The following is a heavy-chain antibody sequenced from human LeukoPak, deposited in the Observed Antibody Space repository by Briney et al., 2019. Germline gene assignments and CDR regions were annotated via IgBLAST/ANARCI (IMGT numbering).Heavy chain of an antibody. V-gene: IGHV4-39*07. Sequence: PSETLSLTCTVSGGSISSSSYYWGWIRQPPGKGLEWIGEIYHSGSTNYNPSLKSRVTMSVDKSKNQFSLKLSSVTAADTAVYYCARAGRFGELLYWGQGTLVTVSS. CDR1: GGSISSSSYY. J-gene: IGHJ4*02. CDR3: ARAGRFGELLY. CDR2: IYHSGST. D-gene: IGHD3-10*01.